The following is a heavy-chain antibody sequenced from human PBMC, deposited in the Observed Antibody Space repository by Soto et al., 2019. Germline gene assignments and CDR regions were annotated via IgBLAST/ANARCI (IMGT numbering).Heavy chain of an antibody. V-gene: IGHV3-11*01. J-gene: IGHJ6*02. CDR3: ARDRVISTSYYYYYYGMDV. D-gene: IGHD2-2*01. CDR1: GFTFSDYY. CDR2: ISSSGSTI. Sequence: QVQLVESGGGLVKPGGSLRLSCAASGFTFSDYYMSWIRQAPGKGLVWVSYISSSGSTIYYADSVKGRFTISRDNAKNSLYLQMNSLRAEDTAVYYCARDRVISTSYYYYYYGMDVWGQGTTVTVSS.